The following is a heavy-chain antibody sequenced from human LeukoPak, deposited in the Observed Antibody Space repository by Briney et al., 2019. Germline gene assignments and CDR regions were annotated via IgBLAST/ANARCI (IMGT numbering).Heavy chain of an antibody. CDR1: GFTFSSYA. CDR3: ATYGTTGGNRFDP. J-gene: IGHJ5*02. Sequence: GGSLRLSCAASGFTFSSYAMSWVRQAPGKGLEWVSAISGSGGSTYYTDSVKGRFTISRDNYKNTLYLQLNSLRIEDTAAYYCATYGTTGGNRFDPWGQGTLVTVFS. D-gene: IGHD1-1*01. V-gene: IGHV3-23*01. CDR2: ISGSGGST.